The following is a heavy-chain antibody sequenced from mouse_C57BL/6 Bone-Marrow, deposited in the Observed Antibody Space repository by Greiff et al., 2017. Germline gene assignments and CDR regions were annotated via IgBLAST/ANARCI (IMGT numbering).Heavy chain of an antibody. J-gene: IGHJ2*01. CDR2: IYPRGGST. CDR1: GYTFTDYT. D-gene: IGHD1-1*01. CDR3: ASPTVNYFDE. Sequence: VQLQESDAELVKPGASVKISCKASGYTFTDYTIDWMKQRPEQGLEWIGYIYPRGGSTKYTEKFKGKATFTADTSSSTAYMQLNSLTSDDSAVYFYASPTVNYFDEWGQGNNLTVSS. V-gene: IGHV1-78*01.